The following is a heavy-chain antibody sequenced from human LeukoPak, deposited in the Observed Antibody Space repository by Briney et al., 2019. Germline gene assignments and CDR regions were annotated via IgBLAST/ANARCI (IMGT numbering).Heavy chain of an antibody. CDR2: ISRIGNT. CDR3: ARDRISINALDM. CDR1: GASISGHY. D-gene: IGHD1-14*01. V-gene: IGHV4-59*11. Sequence: KASETLSLTCTVPGASISGHYLTWIRQPPGKGLEWIGYISRIGNTNYNPSLKSRVTISVDTSKNQFSLKLTSVTAADTAVYYCARDRISINALDMWGQGTMVTVSS. J-gene: IGHJ3*02.